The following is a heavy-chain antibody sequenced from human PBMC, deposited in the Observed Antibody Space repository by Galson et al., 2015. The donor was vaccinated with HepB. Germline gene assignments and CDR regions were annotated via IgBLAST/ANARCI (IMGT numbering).Heavy chain of an antibody. V-gene: IGHV4-61*01. Sequence: ETLSLTCTVSGGSVSSGSYYWSWIRQPPGKGLEWIGEIYHSGSTNYNPSLKSRVTISVDKSKNQFSLKLSSVTAADTAVYYCARVVYCSSTSCLYYYYYMDVWGKGTTVT. CDR1: GGSVSSGSYY. J-gene: IGHJ6*03. CDR3: ARVVYCSSTSCLYYYYYMDV. D-gene: IGHD2-2*01. CDR2: IYHSGST.